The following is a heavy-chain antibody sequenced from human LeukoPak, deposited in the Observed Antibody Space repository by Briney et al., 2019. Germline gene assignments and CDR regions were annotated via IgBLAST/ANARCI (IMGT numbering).Heavy chain of an antibody. Sequence: GGSLRFSGEASGFTASSDLMAWFPKAPGKGLEWVSIIHSGGTTYYADSVKGRFTTSRDNFKNTPNLQMNSLRAEDTAVYYCARGRGADWGQGTLVTVSS. CDR3: ARGRGAD. CDR2: IHSGGTT. CDR1: GFTASSDL. J-gene: IGHJ4*02. D-gene: IGHD4/OR15-4a*01. V-gene: IGHV3-53*01.